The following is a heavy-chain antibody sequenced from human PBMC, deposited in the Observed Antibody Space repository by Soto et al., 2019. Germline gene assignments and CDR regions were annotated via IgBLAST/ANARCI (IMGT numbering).Heavy chain of an antibody. Sequence: SETLSLTCTVSGGSISSYYWSWIRQPPGKGLEWIGYIYYSGSTNYNPSLKSRVTISVDTSKNQFSLKLSSVTAADTAVYYCARGDGTGLYGSSWSPRYWGQGTLVTV. D-gene: IGHD6-13*01. CDR3: ARGDGTGLYGSSWSPRY. V-gene: IGHV4-59*01. CDR2: IYYSGST. CDR1: GGSISSYY. J-gene: IGHJ4*02.